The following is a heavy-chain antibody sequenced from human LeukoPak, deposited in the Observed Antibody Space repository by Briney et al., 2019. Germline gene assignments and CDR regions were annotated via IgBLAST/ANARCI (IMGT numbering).Heavy chain of an antibody. J-gene: IGHJ4*02. CDR3: AKDPPSGGWYAGFDY. CDR1: GFTFSSYG. Sequence: PGRSLRLSCAASGFTFSSYGMHWVRQAPGKGLEWVAVISYDGSNKYYADSVKGRFTISRDNSKNTLYLQMNSLRAEDTAVYYCAKDPPSGGWYAGFDYWGQGTLVTVSS. V-gene: IGHV3-30*18. D-gene: IGHD6-19*01. CDR2: ISYDGSNK.